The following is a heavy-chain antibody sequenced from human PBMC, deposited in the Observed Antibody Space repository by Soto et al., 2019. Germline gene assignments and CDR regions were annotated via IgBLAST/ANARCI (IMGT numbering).Heavy chain of an antibody. J-gene: IGHJ5*02. CDR2: IYYSGST. Sequence: SETLSLTCTVTGDSISSRSYYWGWIRQPPGKGLEWIGSIYYSGSTHYNPSLKSRVTISVDTSKNQFSLKLSSVTAADTAVYYCARLPFLGYSYGYVRRSPTNWFDPWGQGTLVTVSS. D-gene: IGHD5-18*01. CDR3: ARLPFLGYSYGYVRRSPTNWFDP. V-gene: IGHV4-39*01. CDR1: GDSISSRSYY.